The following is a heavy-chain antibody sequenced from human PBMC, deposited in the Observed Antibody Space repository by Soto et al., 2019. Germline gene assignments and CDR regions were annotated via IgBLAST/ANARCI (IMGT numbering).Heavy chain of an antibody. Sequence: GGSLRLSCAASGFTFSSYAMSWVRQAPGKGLEWVSAISGSGGSTYYADSVKGRFTISRDNSKNTLYLQMNSLRAEDTAVYYCAKGATRLLLDDSSGYYRRFDYWGQGTLVTVSS. CDR1: GFTFSSYA. CDR2: ISGSGGST. J-gene: IGHJ4*02. V-gene: IGHV3-23*01. D-gene: IGHD3-22*01. CDR3: AKGATRLLLDDSSGYYRRFDY.